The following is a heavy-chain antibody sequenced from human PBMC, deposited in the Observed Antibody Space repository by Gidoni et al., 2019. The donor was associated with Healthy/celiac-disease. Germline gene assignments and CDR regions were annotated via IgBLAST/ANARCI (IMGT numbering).Heavy chain of an antibody. CDR2: INPNSGGT. D-gene: IGHD6-19*01. CDR1: GYTFTGYY. V-gene: IGHV1-2*02. CDR3: ARGIAVAGTTSDAFEI. Sequence: QVQLAQSGAEVKKPGPSVKVSCQTSGYTFTGYYMHWVRQAPGQGLEWMGWINPNSGGTNYAQKFQGRVTMTRDTSISTAYMELSRLRSDDTAVYYCARGIAVAGTTSDAFEIWGQGTMVTVSS. J-gene: IGHJ3*02.